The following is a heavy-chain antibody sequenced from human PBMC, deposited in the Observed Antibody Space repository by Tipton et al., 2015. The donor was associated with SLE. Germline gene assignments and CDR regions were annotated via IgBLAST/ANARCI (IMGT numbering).Heavy chain of an antibody. D-gene: IGHD3-16*02. Sequence: TLSLTCTVSGGSISSSSYYWGWIRQPPGKGLEWIGSIYYSGSTYYNPSLKSRVTISVDTSKNQFSLKLNSVTAADTAVYYCAQAHLWGSYRYASDIWGQGTMVTVS. CDR3: AQAHLWGSYRYASDI. CDR1: GGSISSSSYY. V-gene: IGHV4-39*07. J-gene: IGHJ3*02. CDR2: IYYSGST.